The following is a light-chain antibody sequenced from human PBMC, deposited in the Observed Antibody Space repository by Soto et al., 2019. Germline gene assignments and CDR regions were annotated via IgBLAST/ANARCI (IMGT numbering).Light chain of an antibody. CDR1: STVDSIY. V-gene: IGKV3D-15*01. J-gene: IGKJ1*01. Sequence: VLTQSPGTLSLSPGERASLSCRASSTVDSIYLAWYQQKPGQAPRLLIYGATNRATGIPDRFSGSGSGTEFTLTISSLQSEDFAVYYCHQYNNWPPVTFGQGTKVDI. CDR3: HQYNNWPPVT. CDR2: GAT.